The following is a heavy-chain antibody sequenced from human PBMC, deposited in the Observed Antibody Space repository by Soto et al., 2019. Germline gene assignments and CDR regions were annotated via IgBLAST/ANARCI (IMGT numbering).Heavy chain of an antibody. Sequence: ASVKVSCKASGYTFTNNVIHWLRQAPGQTLEWMGWIHTAKGNTKYSQKFEARVTLTRDTAASTAYMELNSLRSDDTAVYYCARVWYYDSSGYYAFDYWGLGTLVTVSS. D-gene: IGHD3-22*01. CDR3: ARVWYYDSSGYYAFDY. CDR1: GYTFTNNV. J-gene: IGHJ4*02. V-gene: IGHV1-3*04. CDR2: IHTAKGNT.